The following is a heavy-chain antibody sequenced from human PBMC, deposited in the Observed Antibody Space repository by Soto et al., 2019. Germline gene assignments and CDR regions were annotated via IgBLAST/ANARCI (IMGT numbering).Heavy chain of an antibody. V-gene: IGHV1-2*02. CDR1: GYTFTGYY. CDR3: ARENKRGRYLHY. J-gene: IGHJ4*02. Sequence: GASVKVSSKASGYTFTGYYMHWLRQAPGQGLEWMGWIDPNSGGTNYAQKFQGRVTMTRDTSISTAYMELSRLRSDDTAVYYCARENKRGRYLHYWGQGTLVTVSS. CDR2: IDPNSGGT.